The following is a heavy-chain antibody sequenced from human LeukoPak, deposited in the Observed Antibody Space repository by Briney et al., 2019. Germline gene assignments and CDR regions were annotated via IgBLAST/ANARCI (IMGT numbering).Heavy chain of an antibody. CDR3: AREPPNYDILTGGY. CDR2: IYSGGST. D-gene: IGHD3-9*01. J-gene: IGHJ4*02. Sequence: GGSLRLSCAASGFTVSSNYMSWVRQAPGKGLEWVSVIYSGGSTYYADSVKGRFTISRDNAKNSLYLQMNSLRAEDTAVYYCAREPPNYDILTGGYWGQGTLVTVFS. V-gene: IGHV3-53*01. CDR1: GFTVSSNY.